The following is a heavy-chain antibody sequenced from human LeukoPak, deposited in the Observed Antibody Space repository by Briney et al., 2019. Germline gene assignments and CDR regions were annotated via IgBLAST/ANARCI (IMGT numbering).Heavy chain of an antibody. D-gene: IGHD3-22*01. CDR2: IYYSGTT. Sequence: SETLSLTCTVSGGSISSYYWSWIRQPPGKGLEWIGYIYYSGTTNYNPSLKSRVTISVDTSKNQFSLKLSSVTAADTAVYYCARVLAYDSQLDYWGQGTLVTVSS. J-gene: IGHJ4*02. CDR3: ARVLAYDSQLDY. V-gene: IGHV4-59*01. CDR1: GGSISSYY.